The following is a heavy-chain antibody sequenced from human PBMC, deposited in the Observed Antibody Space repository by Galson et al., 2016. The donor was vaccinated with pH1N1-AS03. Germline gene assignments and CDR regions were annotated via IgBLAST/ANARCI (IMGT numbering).Heavy chain of an antibody. CDR1: GYSFSDYW. Sequence: QSGAEVKKPGESVKISCKGSGYSFSDYWIAWVRQMPGKGLEWMGIIHPRDSDTRYSPSFQGRVSISADKSISTAYLQWSSLRASDTATYYCARHLSSPFSSSSGYWGHGTLVTVSS. V-gene: IGHV5-51*01. CDR3: ARHLSSPFSSSSGY. D-gene: IGHD6-13*01. J-gene: IGHJ4*01. CDR2: IHPRDSDT.